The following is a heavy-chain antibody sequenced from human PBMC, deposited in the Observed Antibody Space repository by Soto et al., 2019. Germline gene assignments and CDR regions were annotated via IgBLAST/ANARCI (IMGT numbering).Heavy chain of an antibody. V-gene: IGHV3-33*01. Sequence: QVQLVESGGGVVQPGRSLRLSCAASGFTFSSYGMHWVRQAPGKGLEWVAVIWYDGSNKYYADSVKGRFTISRDNSKNTLYLQMNRLRAEDTAVYYGARDLTQKNYGDYDVGYWGQGTLVTVSS. J-gene: IGHJ4*02. D-gene: IGHD4-17*01. CDR2: IWYDGSNK. CDR1: GFTFSSYG. CDR3: ARDLTQKNYGDYDVGY.